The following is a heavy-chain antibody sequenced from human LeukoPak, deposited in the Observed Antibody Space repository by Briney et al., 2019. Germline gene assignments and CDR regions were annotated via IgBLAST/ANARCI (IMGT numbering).Heavy chain of an antibody. J-gene: IGHJ4*02. D-gene: IGHD4-23*01. CDR1: GFTFSSYA. CDR3: AKEFYGGNSGLDY. Sequence: PGGSLRLSCAASGFTFSSYAMHWVRQAPGKGLEWVAVISYDGSNKYYADSVKGRFTISRDNSKNTLYLQMNSLRAEDTAVYYCAKEFYGGNSGLDYWGQGTLVTVSS. CDR2: ISYDGSNK. V-gene: IGHV3-30-3*01.